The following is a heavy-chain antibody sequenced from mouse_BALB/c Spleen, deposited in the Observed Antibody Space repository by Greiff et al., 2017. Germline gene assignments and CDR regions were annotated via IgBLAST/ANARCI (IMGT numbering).Heavy chain of an antibody. J-gene: IGHJ4*01. V-gene: IGHV5-12-1*01. CDR1: GFAFSSYD. D-gene: IGHD2-4*01. CDR2: ISSGGGST. CDR3: ARFDYDVNYAMDY. Sequence: EVQLQESGGGLVKPGGSLKLSCAASGFAFSSYDMSWVRQTPEKRLEWVAYISSGGGSTYYPDTVKGRFTISRDNAKNTLYLQMSSLKSEDTAMYYCARFDYDVNYAMDYWGQGTSVTVSS.